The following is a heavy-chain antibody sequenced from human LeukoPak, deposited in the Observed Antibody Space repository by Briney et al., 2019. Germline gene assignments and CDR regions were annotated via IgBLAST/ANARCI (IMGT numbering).Heavy chain of an antibody. D-gene: IGHD6-19*01. Sequence: GGSLRLSCAASGFTVSDIYMSWVRQAPGKGLKWVSVIYSGGSTYYADSVKGRFTISRDNPKNTLYLQMNSLRAEDTAIYYCARIPHTSDWYFDYWGQGTLVTVSS. J-gene: IGHJ4*02. CDR2: IYSGGST. V-gene: IGHV3-53*01. CDR1: GFTVSDIY. CDR3: ARIPHTSDWYFDY.